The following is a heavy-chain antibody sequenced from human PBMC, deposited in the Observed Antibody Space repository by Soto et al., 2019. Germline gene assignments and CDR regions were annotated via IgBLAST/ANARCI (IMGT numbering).Heavy chain of an antibody. CDR3: AKKAGIISRYGLDV. Sequence: GGSLRLCGAAPVFTFSSFAMHWVREAPGKGLEWVAVIRGNGTSTYYADSVKGRFTISRDNSKNTMYLQMNSLRAEDTAVYYCAKKAGIISRYGLDVWGQGTTVTVSS. J-gene: IGHJ6*02. CDR2: IRGNGTST. V-gene: IGHV3-23*01. CDR1: VFTFSSFA.